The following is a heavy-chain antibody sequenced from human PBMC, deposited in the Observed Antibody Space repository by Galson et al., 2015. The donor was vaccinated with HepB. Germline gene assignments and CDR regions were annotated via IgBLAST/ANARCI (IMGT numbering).Heavy chain of an antibody. D-gene: IGHD3-22*01. CDR1: GFTVSSYY. V-gene: IGHV3-66*02. CDR3: ARGGLFYYDSSGPFDY. CDR2: TYSGGDT. J-gene: IGHJ4*02. Sequence: SLRLSCAASGFTVSSYYMSWLRQNPGTGLEWVSVTYSGGDTFYADSVEGRFTISRDNSKNTLYLQMNSLRAEDTAVYYCARGGLFYYDSSGPFDYWGQGTLVTVSS.